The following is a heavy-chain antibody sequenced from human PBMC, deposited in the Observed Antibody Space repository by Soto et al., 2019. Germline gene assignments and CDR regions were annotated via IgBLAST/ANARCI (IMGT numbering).Heavy chain of an antibody. J-gene: IGHJ4*02. CDR2: IYYTGSNNY. V-gene: IGHV4-59*08. CDR1: GDSISGYY. Sequence: PSETLSLTCTISGDSISGYYWTWVRQSPRKGLQWIGYIYYTGSNNYNYNPSLNSRVTISVDTSKNQFSPKLSSVTAADTAVYYCARHSSGWYLDRWGQGTLVTVSS. CDR3: ARHSSGWYLDR. D-gene: IGHD6-19*01.